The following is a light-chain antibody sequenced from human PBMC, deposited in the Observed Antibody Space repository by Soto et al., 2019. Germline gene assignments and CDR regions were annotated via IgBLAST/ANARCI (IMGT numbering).Light chain of an antibody. Sequence: NFMLTQPHSVSESPGKTVIISCTRSSGSIASNYVQWYQQRPGSSPTTVIYEDNQRPSGVPDRFSGSIDSSSNSASLTISGPETEDEADYFCQSYDATIQVFGGGTKLTVL. CDR1: SGSIASNY. V-gene: IGLV6-57*01. J-gene: IGLJ3*02. CDR2: EDN. CDR3: QSYDATIQV.